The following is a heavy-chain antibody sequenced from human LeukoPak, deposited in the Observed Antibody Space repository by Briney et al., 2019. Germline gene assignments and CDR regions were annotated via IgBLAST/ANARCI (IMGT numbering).Heavy chain of an antibody. V-gene: IGHV1-2*02. CDR3: ARDIDYGSGSYYIDY. CDR2: INPNSGGT. Sequence: GASVKVSCKASGYTFTGYYMHWVRQAPGQGLEWMGWINPNSGGTNYAQKFQGRVTMTRDTSTSTVYMELSSLRSEDTAVYYCARDIDYGSGSYYIDYWGQGTLVTVSS. J-gene: IGHJ4*02. D-gene: IGHD3-10*01. CDR1: GYTFTGYY.